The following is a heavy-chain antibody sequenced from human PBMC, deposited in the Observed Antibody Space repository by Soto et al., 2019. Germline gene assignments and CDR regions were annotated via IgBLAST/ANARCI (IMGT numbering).Heavy chain of an antibody. D-gene: IGHD6-13*01. CDR2: IYGGLTT. J-gene: IGHJ6*02. V-gene: IGHV3-53*01. Sequence: PVGSLRLSCAVSGFTVSSTYMTWVRQAPGKGLEWVSVIYGGLTTSYADSVKGRFTISRDNSKNTLFLQMNSLRVEDTAVYYCARDRIEAAGTPRFNYYYGMDVWGRGTTVTVSS. CDR1: GFTVSSTY. CDR3: ARDRIEAAGTPRFNYYYGMDV.